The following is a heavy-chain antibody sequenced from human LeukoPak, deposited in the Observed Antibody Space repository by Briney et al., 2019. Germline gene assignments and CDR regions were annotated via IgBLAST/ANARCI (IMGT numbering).Heavy chain of an antibody. Sequence: GGSLRLSCGASGLTFSSYWMNWVRQAPGKGLEWVAKIKQDGSEKFYVDSVKGRFTISRDNAKNSLYLQMNSLRADDTAVYCCARGREGHYFDYWGQGTLVTVSS. V-gene: IGHV3-7*01. CDR2: IKQDGSEK. J-gene: IGHJ4*02. CDR3: ARGREGHYFDY. CDR1: GLTFSSYW. D-gene: IGHD5-24*01.